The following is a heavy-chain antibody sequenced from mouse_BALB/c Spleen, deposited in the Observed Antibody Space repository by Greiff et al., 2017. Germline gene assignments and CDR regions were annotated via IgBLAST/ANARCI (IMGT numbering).Heavy chain of an antibody. D-gene: IGHD2-14*01. CDR2: ISSGGSYT. CDR3: TRDDRYDAMDY. CDR1: GFTFSSYT. Sequence: EVQLQESGGGLVKPGGSLKLSCAASGFTFSSYTMSWVRQTPEKRLEWVATISSGGSYTYYPDSVKGRFTISRDNAKNTLYLQMSSLKSEDTAMYYCTRDDRYDAMDYWGQGTSVTVSS. J-gene: IGHJ4*01. V-gene: IGHV5-6-4*01.